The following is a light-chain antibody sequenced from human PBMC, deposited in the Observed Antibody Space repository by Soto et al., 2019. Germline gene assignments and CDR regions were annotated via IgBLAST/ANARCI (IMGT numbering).Light chain of an antibody. J-gene: IGKJ1*01. CDR2: YAS. V-gene: IGKV1-27*01. CDR3: QPYNSYSRT. Sequence: DIQMTQSPSSLSASVGDRVTLTCRASQDISQYLAWYQQRPGKVPKLLIYYASTLQSGVPSRFSGSGSGTEFTLTISSLQPEDVATYYCQPYNSYSRTFGQGTKVDIK. CDR1: QDISQY.